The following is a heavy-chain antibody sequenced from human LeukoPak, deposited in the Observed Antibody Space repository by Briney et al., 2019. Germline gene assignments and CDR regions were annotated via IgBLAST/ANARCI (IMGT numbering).Heavy chain of an antibody. CDR2: ISWNSGSI. J-gene: IGHJ6*02. D-gene: IGHD3-16*01. V-gene: IGHV3-9*01. CDR3: AKDIVPTWGSPKDYYYYGMDV. CDR1: GFTFDDYA. Sequence: GGSLRLSCAASGFTFDDYAMHWVRQAPGKGLEWVLGISWNSGSIGYADSVKGRFTISRDNAKNSLYLQMNSLRAEDTALYYCAKDIVPTWGSPKDYYYYGMDVWGQGTTVTVSS.